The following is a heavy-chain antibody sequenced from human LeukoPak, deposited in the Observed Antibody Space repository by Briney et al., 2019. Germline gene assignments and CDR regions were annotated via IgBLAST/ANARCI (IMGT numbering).Heavy chain of an antibody. Sequence: ASVKVSCKASGYTFTSYYMHWVRQAPGQGLEWMGIINPSGGSTSYAQKFQGRVTMTRDTSTSTVYMELSSLRSEDTAVYYCARAPGYGSGSYYRGNYWGQGTLVTVSS. CDR2: INPSGGST. V-gene: IGHV1-46*01. CDR3: ARAPGYGSGSYYRGNY. D-gene: IGHD3-10*01. J-gene: IGHJ4*02. CDR1: GYTFTSYY.